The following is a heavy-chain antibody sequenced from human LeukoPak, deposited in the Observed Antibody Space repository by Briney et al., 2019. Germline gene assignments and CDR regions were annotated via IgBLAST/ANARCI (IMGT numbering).Heavy chain of an antibody. CDR1: GFTFSGSA. J-gene: IGHJ4*02. D-gene: IGHD7-27*01. V-gene: IGHV3-73*01. CDR3: TRLGNAQESDY. CDR2: IRSKANSYAT. Sequence: PGGSLRLSCAASGFTFSGSAMHWVRQASGKGLEWVGRIRSKANSYATAYAASVKGRFTISRGDSKNTAYLQMNSLKTEDTAVYYCTRLGNAQESDYWGQGTLVTVSS.